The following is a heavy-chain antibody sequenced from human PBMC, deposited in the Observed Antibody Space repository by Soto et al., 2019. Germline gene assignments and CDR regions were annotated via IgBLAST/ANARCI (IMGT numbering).Heavy chain of an antibody. CDR3: VRAIR. V-gene: IGHV3-74*01. J-gene: IGHJ4*01. CDR2: INSDGTTT. CDR1: GFTFNNFW. Sequence: EVHLVESGGGVVQPGGSLRLSCAASGFTFNNFWMYWVRQNPEKGLVWVSGINSDGTTTIYADSVKGRFTISRDNAKNTLYLQKNSMTVEDTAIYYCVRAIRWGHGTLVNVSS.